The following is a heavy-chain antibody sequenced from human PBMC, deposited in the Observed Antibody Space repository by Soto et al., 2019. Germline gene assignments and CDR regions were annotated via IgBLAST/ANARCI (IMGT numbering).Heavy chain of an antibody. V-gene: IGHV1-18*01. J-gene: IGHJ5*02. D-gene: IGHD2-21*02. CDR2: ISAYNGNT. CDR1: GYTFTSYG. CDR3: ARDLGLAYCGGDCYPEGWFDH. Sequence: XSVKVSCKASGYTFTSYGISWVRQAPGQGLEWMGWISAYNGNTNYAQKLQGRVTMTTDTSTSTAYMELRSLRSDDTAVYYCARDLGLAYCGGDCYPEGWFDHWGQGTLVTVSS.